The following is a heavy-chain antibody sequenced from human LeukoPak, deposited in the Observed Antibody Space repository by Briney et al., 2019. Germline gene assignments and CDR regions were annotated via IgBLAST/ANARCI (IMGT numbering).Heavy chain of an antibody. CDR3: ARVLGYGGNQGYFQH. CDR2: IYYSGST. J-gene: IGHJ1*01. CDR1: GGSISSYY. D-gene: IGHD4-23*01. Sequence: SETLSLTCTVSGGSISSYYWSWIRQPPGKGLEWIGYIYYSGSTNYNPSLKSRVTISVDTSKNQFSLKLSSVTAADTAVYYCARVLGYGGNQGYFQHWGQGTLVTVSS. V-gene: IGHV4-59*12.